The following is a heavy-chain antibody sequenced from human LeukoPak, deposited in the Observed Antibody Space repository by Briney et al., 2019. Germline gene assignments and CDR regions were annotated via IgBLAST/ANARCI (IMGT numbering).Heavy chain of an antibody. V-gene: IGHV1-2*02. CDR1: GYTFTGYY. CDR3: ARVEGLSTSPRTLRY. J-gene: IGHJ4*02. D-gene: IGHD2-2*01. Sequence: ASVKVSCKASGYTFTGYYMHWVRQAPGQGLEWMGCIDPNSGDTTYVQRVQGTFTMTRDTSIDTAYMELSRLESDDTAVYYCARVEGLSTSPRTLRYWGQGTLVSVSS. CDR2: IDPNSGDT.